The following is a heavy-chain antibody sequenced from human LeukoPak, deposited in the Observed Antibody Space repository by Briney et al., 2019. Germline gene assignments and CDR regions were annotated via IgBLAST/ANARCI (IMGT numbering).Heavy chain of an antibody. Sequence: GGSLRLSCAASGFTFSSYAMHWVRQAPGKGLQWVAVISYDGSNKYYADSVKGRFTISRDNSKNTLYLQMNSLRAEDTAVYYCARDKLPGNWNGLDAFDIWGQGTMVTVSS. D-gene: IGHD1-1*01. CDR1: GFTFSSYA. CDR2: ISYDGSNK. V-gene: IGHV3-30-3*01. CDR3: ARDKLPGNWNGLDAFDI. J-gene: IGHJ3*02.